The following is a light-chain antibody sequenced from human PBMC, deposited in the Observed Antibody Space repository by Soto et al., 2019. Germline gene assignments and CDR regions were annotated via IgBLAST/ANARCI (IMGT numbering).Light chain of an antibody. J-gene: IGLJ2*01. V-gene: IGLV4-69*01. CDR3: QTWGTGIQV. CDR2: LNSDGSH. CDR1: SGHSSYA. Sequence: QSVLTQSPSASASLGASVKLTCTLSSGHSSYAIAWHQQQPEKGPRYLMKLNSDGSHSKGDGIPDRFSGSSSGAERYLAISGLQSEDEADYNCQTWGTGIQVFGGGTKVTVL.